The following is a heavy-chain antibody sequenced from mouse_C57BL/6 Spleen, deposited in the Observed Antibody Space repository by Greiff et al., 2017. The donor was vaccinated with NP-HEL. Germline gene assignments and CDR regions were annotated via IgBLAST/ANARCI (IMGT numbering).Heavy chain of an antibody. CDR3: ARWDYHDEGYFDV. Sequence: EVKVVESGGGLVKPGGSLKLSCAASGFTFSDYGMHWVRQAPEKGLEWVAYISSGSSTIYYADTVKGRFTISRDNAKNTLFLQMTSLRSEDTAMYYCARWDYHDEGYFDVWGTGTTVTVSS. CDR1: GFTFSDYG. D-gene: IGHD1-1*01. V-gene: IGHV5-17*01. CDR2: ISSGSSTI. J-gene: IGHJ1*03.